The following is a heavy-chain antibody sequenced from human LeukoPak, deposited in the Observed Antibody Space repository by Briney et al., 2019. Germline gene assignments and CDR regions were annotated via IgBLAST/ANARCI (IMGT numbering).Heavy chain of an antibody. J-gene: IGHJ4*02. CDR1: GGSFSGYY. V-gene: IGHV4-34*01. CDR3: ARDGYLVVAATPEGFDY. CDR2: IYYSGST. Sequence: SETLSLTCAVYGGSFSGYYWSWIRQPPGKGLEWIGSIYYSGSTYYNPSLKRRVTISVDTSKNQFSLKLSSVTAADTAVYYCARDGYLVVAATPEGFDYWGQGTLVTVSS. D-gene: IGHD2-15*01.